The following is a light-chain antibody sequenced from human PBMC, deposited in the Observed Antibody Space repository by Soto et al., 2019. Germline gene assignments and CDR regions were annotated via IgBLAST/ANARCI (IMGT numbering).Light chain of an antibody. J-gene: IGKJ1*01. CDR1: QGISSY. CDR3: QQLHSYPRT. CDR2: AAS. Sequence: DIQLTQSPSFLSASVGDRVTVTCRASQGISSYLAWYQQKPGKAPKLLIYAASTLQTGVPSRFSGSGSGTEFTLTISSLQPEDFATYYCQQLHSYPRTFGQGTKVEIK. V-gene: IGKV1-9*01.